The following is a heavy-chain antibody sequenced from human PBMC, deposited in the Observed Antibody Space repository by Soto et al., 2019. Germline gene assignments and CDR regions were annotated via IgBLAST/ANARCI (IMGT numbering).Heavy chain of an antibody. J-gene: IGHJ4*02. Sequence: SETLSLTCAVYGGSFSGYYWSWIRQPPGKGLEWIGEINHSGSTNYNPSLKSRVTISVDTSKNQFSLKLSSVTAADTAVYYCARRGYCSGGSCYSEEAIDYWGQGTLVTVSS. CDR2: INHSGST. V-gene: IGHV4-34*01. CDR3: ARRGYCSGGSCYSEEAIDY. D-gene: IGHD2-15*01. CDR1: GGSFSGYY.